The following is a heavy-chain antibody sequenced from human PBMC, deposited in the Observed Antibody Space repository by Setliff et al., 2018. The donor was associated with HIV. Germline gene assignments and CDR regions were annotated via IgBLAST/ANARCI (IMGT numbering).Heavy chain of an antibody. CDR1: GGSLSDDY. J-gene: IGHJ4*02. Sequence: SETLSLTCAVYGGSLSDDYWSWIRQPPGKGLEWIGEINHRGLSNFNPSLKSRVTISVDASRNQFSLRLSSVTAADTAVYYCAAWGPRYSYAPYFFDSWGQGTLVTVSS. CDR2: INHRGLS. CDR3: AAWGPRYSYAPYFFDS. D-gene: IGHD5-18*01. V-gene: IGHV4-34*01.